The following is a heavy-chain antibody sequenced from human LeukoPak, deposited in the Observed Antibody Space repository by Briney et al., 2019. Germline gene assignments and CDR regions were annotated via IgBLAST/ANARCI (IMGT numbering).Heavy chain of an antibody. Sequence: SETLSLTCAVYGGSFSGYYWSWIRQPPGKGLEWIGEINHSGSTNYNPSLKSRVTISVDTSKNQFFLKLSSVTAADTAVYYCARGRKTFTIFGVVTPPLWFDPWGQGTLVTVSS. CDR3: ARGRKTFTIFGVVTPPLWFDP. V-gene: IGHV4-34*01. J-gene: IGHJ5*02. CDR2: INHSGST. CDR1: GGSFSGYY. D-gene: IGHD3-3*01.